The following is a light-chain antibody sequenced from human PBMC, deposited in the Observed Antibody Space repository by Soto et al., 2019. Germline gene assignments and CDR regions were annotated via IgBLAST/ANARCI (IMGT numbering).Light chain of an antibody. CDR2: GSS. CDR1: QSVSNNY. J-gene: IGKJ3*01. V-gene: IGKV3-20*01. CDR3: MQSIQLPLT. Sequence: EVVLTQSPGTLSLSPGERATLSCRASQSVSNNYFAWYQQKPGQAPRLLIFGSSDRATGIPDRFSGSGSGIDFTLKISRVEAEDVGVYYCMQSIQLPLTFGPGTKVDIK.